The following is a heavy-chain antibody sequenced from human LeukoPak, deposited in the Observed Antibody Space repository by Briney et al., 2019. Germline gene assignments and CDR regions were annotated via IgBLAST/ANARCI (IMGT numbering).Heavy chain of an antibody. Sequence: GGSLRLSCAASGFTFSSYWMSWVRQAPGKGLEWVANIKQDGSEKYYVDSVKGRFTISRDNAKNSLYLQMNSLRAEDTAVYYCARDVNGYSSSWYDYWGQGTLVTVSS. J-gene: IGHJ4*02. V-gene: IGHV3-7*01. CDR2: IKQDGSEK. CDR1: GFTFSSYW. CDR3: ARDVNGYSSSWYDY. D-gene: IGHD6-13*01.